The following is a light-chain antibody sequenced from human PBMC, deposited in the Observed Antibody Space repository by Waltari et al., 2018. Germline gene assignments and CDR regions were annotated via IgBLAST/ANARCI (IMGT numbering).Light chain of an antibody. CDR2: KSN. V-gene: IGLV8-61*01. Sequence: QTVVTPEHSLSVYPGGTVPPTCALTYGLIATPFTAHWYHPTQGHAPRSLVYKSNLRSSGGPDRFSGSILGNKAALNITGAHADDESDYYCLLYMGSGIWVFGGGNKLTVL. J-gene: IGLJ3*02. CDR3: LLYMGSGIWV. CDR1: YGLIATPFT.